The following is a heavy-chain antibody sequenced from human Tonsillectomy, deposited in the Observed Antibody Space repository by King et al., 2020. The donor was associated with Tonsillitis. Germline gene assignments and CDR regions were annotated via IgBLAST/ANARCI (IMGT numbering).Heavy chain of an antibody. CDR2: INRDESQK. J-gene: IGHJ3*02. CDR1: EFTFSAYW. CDR3: ARDYTPTGGSSYYDAFDI. V-gene: IGHV3-7*03. Sequence: VQLVESGGGLVQPGGSLRLSCVASEFTFSAYWMTWVRQAPGKGLEWVANINRDESQKHYVDSVKGRFTISRDNAKNCVYLQMNSLRAEDTALYCCARDYTPTGGSSYYDAFDIWGQGTKVTVSS. D-gene: IGHD2-15*01.